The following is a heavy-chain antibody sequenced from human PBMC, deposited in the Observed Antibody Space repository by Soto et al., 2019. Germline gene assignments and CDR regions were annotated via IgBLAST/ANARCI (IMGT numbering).Heavy chain of an antibody. CDR2: MNTYSGKT. CDR3: VRDRLTVTGTKCFDY. D-gene: IGHD4-17*01. CDR1: GYTYTTYG. J-gene: IGHJ4*02. V-gene: IGHV1-18*01. Sequence: ASVKVSCKASGYTYTTYGISWVRQAPGQGLEWMGWMNTYSGKTDYAQKFQDRVTMTTDTSTSTAYMDLRSLNSDDTAVYYCVRDRLTVTGTKCFDYWGQGTLVTVSS.